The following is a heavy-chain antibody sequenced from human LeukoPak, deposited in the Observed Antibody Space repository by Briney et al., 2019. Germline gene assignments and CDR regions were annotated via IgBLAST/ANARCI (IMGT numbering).Heavy chain of an antibody. CDR1: GSTLISYW. CDR2: IKQDGSEK. J-gene: IGHJ3*02. D-gene: IGHD6-19*01. V-gene: IGHV3-7*01. Sequence: GGSLRLSCAASGSTLISYWMTWVRQAPGKGLEWVANIKQDGSEKYYVDSVKGRFTISRDNAKNSPYLQMNSLRAEDTAVYYCARDFGSGWIIDAFDIWGQGTMVTVSS. CDR3: ARDFGSGWIIDAFDI.